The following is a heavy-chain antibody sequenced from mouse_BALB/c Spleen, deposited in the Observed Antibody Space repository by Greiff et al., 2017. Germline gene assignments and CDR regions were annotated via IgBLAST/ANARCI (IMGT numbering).Heavy chain of an antibody. D-gene: IGHD2-4*01. CDR3: ARSPSYEYVSWCAY. CDR1: GYTFTDYY. J-gene: IGHJ3*01. CDR2: IYPGSGNT. V-gene: IGHV1-77*01. Sequence: QVHVKQSGAELARPGASVKLSCKASGYTFTDYYINWVKQRPGQGLEWIGEIYPGSGNTYYNEKFKGKATLTADKSSSTAYMQLSSLTSEDSAVYFCARSPSYEYVSWCAYWGQGTLVTVSA.